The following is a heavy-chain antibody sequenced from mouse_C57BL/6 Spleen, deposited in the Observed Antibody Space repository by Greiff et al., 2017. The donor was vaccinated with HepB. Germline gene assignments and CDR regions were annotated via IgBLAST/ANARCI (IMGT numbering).Heavy chain of an antibody. V-gene: IGHV14-2*01. J-gene: IGHJ2*01. CDR1: GFNIKDYY. Sequence: VQLQQSGAELVKPGASVKLSCTASGFNIKDYYMHWVKQRTEQGLEWIGRIDPEDGETKYAPNFQGKATITADTSSNTDYLQLSSLTSEDTAVYYCAPDEGYTGGYWGKGTTLTVSS. CDR3: APDEGYTGGY. CDR2: IDPEDGET. D-gene: IGHD2-3*01.